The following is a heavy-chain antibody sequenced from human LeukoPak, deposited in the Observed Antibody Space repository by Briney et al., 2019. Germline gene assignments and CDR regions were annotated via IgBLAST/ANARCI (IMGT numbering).Heavy chain of an antibody. Sequence: GSLRLSCAASGFTFSDYYMSWIRQAPGKGLEWIGYIYYSGSTNYNPSLKSRVTISVDTSKNQFSLKLSSVTAADTAVYYCARSEFWSGYYPDYWGQGTLVTVSS. J-gene: IGHJ4*02. CDR1: GFTFSDYY. CDR3: ARSEFWSGYYPDY. V-gene: IGHV4-59*01. CDR2: IYYSGST. D-gene: IGHD3-3*01.